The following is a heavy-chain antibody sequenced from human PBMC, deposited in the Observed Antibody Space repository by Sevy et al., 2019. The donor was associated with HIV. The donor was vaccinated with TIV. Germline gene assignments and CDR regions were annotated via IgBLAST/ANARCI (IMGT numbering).Heavy chain of an antibody. CDR2: LSFGCGEI. V-gene: IGHV3-23*01. CDR1: GFTFSKYS. D-gene: IGHD2-8*01. CDR3: AREGCTKPHDY. J-gene: IGHJ4*02. Sequence: GGSLRLSCAASGFTFSKYSMSWVRQPPGKGLEWVSTLSFGCGEINYADSVKGRFTISRDNSKSSVYLQMNNLRPEDTAVYYCAREGCTKPHDYWGQGTLVKVSP.